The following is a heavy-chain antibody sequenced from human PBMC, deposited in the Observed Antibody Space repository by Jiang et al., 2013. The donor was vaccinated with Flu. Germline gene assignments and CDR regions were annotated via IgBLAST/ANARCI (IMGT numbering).Heavy chain of an antibody. CDR1: GLTFSNYE. CDR3: ATSTYYDILTGNYRRGRFDP. J-gene: IGHJ5*02. D-gene: IGHD3-9*01. V-gene: IGHV3-48*03. Sequence: RLSCEASGLTFSNYEMNWVRQAPGKGLEWVSYISSSAGTIYYADSVKGRFTISRDNAKNSLFLQMNSLRAEDTAVYYCATSTYYDILTGNYRRGRFDPWGQGTLVTVSS. CDR2: ISSSAGTI.